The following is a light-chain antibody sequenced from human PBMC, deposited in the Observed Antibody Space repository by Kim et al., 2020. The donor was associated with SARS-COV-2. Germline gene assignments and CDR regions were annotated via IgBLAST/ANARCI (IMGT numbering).Light chain of an antibody. V-gene: IGKV3-20*01. CDR2: GAS. Sequence: EIVLTQSPGTLSLSPGERVTLSCRASQSVSSSYLAWYQQKRGKAPRLLIYGASSRATGIPDRFSGSGSGTDFTLTISRLEPEDFGVYYCQQYGSSPRTFGQGTKVDIK. CDR1: QSVSSSY. CDR3: QQYGSSPRT. J-gene: IGKJ1*01.